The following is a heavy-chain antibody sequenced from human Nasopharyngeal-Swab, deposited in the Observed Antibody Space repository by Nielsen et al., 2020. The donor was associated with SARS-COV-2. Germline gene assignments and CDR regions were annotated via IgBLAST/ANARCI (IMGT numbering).Heavy chain of an antibody. J-gene: IGHJ4*02. Sequence: GGSLRLSCAASGFTFSSYAMHWVRQAPGKGLEWVANIKQDGSEKYYVDSVKGRFTISRDNAKNSLYLQMNSLRAEDTAVYYCARRNLYYDFWSGYYYYFDYWGQGTLVTVSS. CDR3: ARRNLYYDFWSGYYYYFDY. CDR1: GFTFSSYA. CDR2: IKQDGSEK. V-gene: IGHV3-7*01. D-gene: IGHD3-3*01.